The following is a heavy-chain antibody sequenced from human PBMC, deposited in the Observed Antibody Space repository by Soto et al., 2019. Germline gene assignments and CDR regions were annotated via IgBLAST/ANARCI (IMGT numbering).Heavy chain of an antibody. CDR1: GYSFTEYY. V-gene: IGHV1-46*01. CDR3: ASRYCSGGSCYSIDY. D-gene: IGHD2-15*01. Sequence: GASVKVSCKASGYSFTEYYMHWVRQAPGQGLEWMGIINPSDGSTNYAQKFQGRVTITRDTSTSTVYMDLSSLRSEDTAVYYCASRYCSGGSCYSIDYWGQGTLVTVSS. CDR2: INPSDGST. J-gene: IGHJ4*02.